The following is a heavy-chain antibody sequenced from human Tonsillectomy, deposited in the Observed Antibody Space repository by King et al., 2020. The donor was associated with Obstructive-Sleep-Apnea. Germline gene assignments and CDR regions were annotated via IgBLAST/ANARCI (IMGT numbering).Heavy chain of an antibody. Sequence: VQLVESGGGVVQPGRSLRLSCAASGFTFSSYAMHWVRQAPGKGLEWVALISFDGSNKYYADSVKGRFTISRDNSKNTLYLQMNSLRAEDTAVYHCARDGSEDGYDYGYYFDYWGQGTLVTVST. CDR3: ARDGSEDGYDYGYYFDY. V-gene: IGHV3-30-3*01. D-gene: IGHD5-12*01. CDR2: ISFDGSNK. CDR1: GFTFSSYA. J-gene: IGHJ4*02.